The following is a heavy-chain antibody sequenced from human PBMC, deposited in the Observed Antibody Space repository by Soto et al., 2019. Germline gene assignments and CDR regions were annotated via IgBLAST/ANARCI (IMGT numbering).Heavy chain of an antibody. CDR1: VSRFTAYS. D-gene: IGHD2-15*01. CDR2: VNPSGGST. CDR3: AREENCSGGTCYSEYFHR. Sequence: ASVKVSCKASVSRFTAYSMHWVRLAPGQGLEWMGVVNPSGGSTKYAQNFQGRVTMTRDTSTTTIYMELSSLRSDDTAIYYCAREENCSGGTCYSEYFHRWGQGTLVTVSS. J-gene: IGHJ1*01. V-gene: IGHV1-46*01.